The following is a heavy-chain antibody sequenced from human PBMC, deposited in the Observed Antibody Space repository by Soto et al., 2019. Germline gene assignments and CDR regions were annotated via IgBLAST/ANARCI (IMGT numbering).Heavy chain of an antibody. J-gene: IGHJ3*02. CDR3: ARPHDYGDYAVHDAFDI. Sequence: QVQLQESGPGLVKPSQTLSLTCTVSGGSISSGDYYWSWIRQPPGKGLEWIGYIYYSGSTYYNPSVKRGVTMSLDTSKNQFSVKLISVTAADTAVYYCARPHDYGDYAVHDAFDIWGQGTMVTVSS. CDR2: IYYSGST. CDR1: GGSISSGDYY. V-gene: IGHV4-30-4*01. D-gene: IGHD4-17*01.